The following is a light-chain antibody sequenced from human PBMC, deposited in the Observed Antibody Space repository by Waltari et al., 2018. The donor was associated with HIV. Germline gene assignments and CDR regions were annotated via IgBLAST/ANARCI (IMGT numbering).Light chain of an antibody. Sequence: QSVLTQPPSVSGAPGQGVTSSCTGRRSNRGSNYDVNWDQQLPGTAPRLLISQNHHRPSGVPDRFSGSKSDTSASLVITGLQADDEAIYYCQSFDNSLRGSVFGGGTKLTVL. V-gene: IGLV1-40*01. CDR3: QSFDNSLRGSV. J-gene: IGLJ3*02. CDR1: RSNRGSNYD. CDR2: QNH.